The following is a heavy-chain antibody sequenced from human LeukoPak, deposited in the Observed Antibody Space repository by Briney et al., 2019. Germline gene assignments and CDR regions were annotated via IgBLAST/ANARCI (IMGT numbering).Heavy chain of an antibody. CDR3: ARDREVVITLYFDY. V-gene: IGHV3-21*01. J-gene: IGHJ4*02. Sequence: PGGSLRLSCAASGFTFSSYNMNWVRQAPGKGLEWVSFISSSSSYIYYADSVKGRFTVSRDNAKNSLYLQMNSLRAEDTAVYYCARDREVVITLYFDYWGQGTLVTVSS. CDR2: ISSSSSYI. CDR1: GFTFSSYN. D-gene: IGHD3-22*01.